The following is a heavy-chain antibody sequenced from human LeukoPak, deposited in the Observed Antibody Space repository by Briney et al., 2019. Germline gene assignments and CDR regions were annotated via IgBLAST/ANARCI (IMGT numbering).Heavy chain of an antibody. J-gene: IGHJ4*02. CDR3: AKDGDLRAEYYFDY. CDR1: GFTFSSYG. D-gene: IGHD7-27*01. V-gene: IGHV3-30*02. Sequence: GGSLRLSCAASGFTFSSYGMHWVRQAPGKGLEWVAVIWYDGSNKYYADSVKGRFTISRDNSKNTLYLQMNSLRAEDTAVYYCAKDGDLRAEYYFDYWGQGTLVTVSS. CDR2: IWYDGSNK.